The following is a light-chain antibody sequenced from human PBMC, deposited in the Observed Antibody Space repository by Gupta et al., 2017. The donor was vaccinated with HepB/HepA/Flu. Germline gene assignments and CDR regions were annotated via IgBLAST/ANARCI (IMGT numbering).Light chain of an antibody. CDR3: AAWDDSLSGDV. J-gene: IGLJ1*01. CDR2: RNN. CDR1: SYNIGSNY. V-gene: IGLV1-47*01. Sequence: QSVLPQPPSASGTPGQRVTIPCSGSSYNIGSNYVYWYQQLPGPAPKLLTNRNNQRPSGVPDRFSGSKSGTSASLAISGLRSEDEADYYCAAWDDSLSGDVFGTGTKVTVL.